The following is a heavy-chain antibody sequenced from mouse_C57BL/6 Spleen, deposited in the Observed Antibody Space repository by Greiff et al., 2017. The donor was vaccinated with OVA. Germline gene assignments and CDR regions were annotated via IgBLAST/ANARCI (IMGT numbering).Heavy chain of an antibody. V-gene: IGHV1-69*01. Sequence: QVQLQQPGAELVMPGASVKLSCKASGYTFTSYWMHWVKQRPGQGLEWIGEIDPSDSYTNYNQKFKGKSTLTVDKSSSTAYMQLSSLTSEDSAVYYCARYYGSSYIWYFDVWGTGTTVTVSS. CDR1: GYTFTSYW. J-gene: IGHJ1*03. CDR2: IDPSDSYT. D-gene: IGHD1-1*01. CDR3: ARYYGSSYIWYFDV.